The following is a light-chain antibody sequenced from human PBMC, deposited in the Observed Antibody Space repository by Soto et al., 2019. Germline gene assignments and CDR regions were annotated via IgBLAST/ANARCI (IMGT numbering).Light chain of an antibody. CDR2: GAS. CDR3: QQYGTSPFT. V-gene: IGKV3-20*01. CDR1: QTVNNNY. Sequence: EIVLTQSPGTLSLSPGERATLSCRASQTVNNNYLTWYQQTPGQAPRLLIYGASSRATGIPDKFSASGSGTDCTLTISRLEPDGFAVYYCQQYGTSPFTFGPGPKVDIK. J-gene: IGKJ3*01.